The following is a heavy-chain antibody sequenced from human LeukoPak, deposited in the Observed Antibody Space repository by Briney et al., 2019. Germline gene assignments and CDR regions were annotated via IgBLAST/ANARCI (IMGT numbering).Heavy chain of an antibody. D-gene: IGHD6-6*01. V-gene: IGHV4-38-2*02. J-gene: IGHJ4*02. CDR3: ARGAAMGAARPLPPLYFDS. CDR1: GYSISSGYY. CDR2: IYHGLST. Sequence: SETLSLTCIVSGYSISSGYYWGWIRQSPGKGLEWMGSIYHGLSTYYNPSLKSRVTISEDTSKNQFSLNLTSVTAADTAMYYCARGAAMGAARPLPPLYFDSWGQGTLVSVSS.